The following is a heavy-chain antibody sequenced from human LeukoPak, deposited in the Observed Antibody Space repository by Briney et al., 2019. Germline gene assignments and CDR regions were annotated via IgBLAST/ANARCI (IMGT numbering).Heavy chain of an antibody. Sequence: SETLSLTCAVYGENFSIYFYSWIRQPPGKGLEWIGGINHGGSTSYNPSLKSRVTISVDTSKNQFSLRLSSVTAADTAMYYCARQTLTASDSFDYWGQGTLVTVSS. J-gene: IGHJ4*02. V-gene: IGHV4-34*01. CDR3: ARQTLTASDSFDY. CDR2: INHGGST. D-gene: IGHD3-22*01. CDR1: GENFSIYF.